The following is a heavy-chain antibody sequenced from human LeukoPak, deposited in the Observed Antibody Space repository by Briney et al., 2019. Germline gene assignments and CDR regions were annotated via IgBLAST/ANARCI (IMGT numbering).Heavy chain of an antibody. CDR3: ARIDCSSNSCMDV. D-gene: IGHD2-2*01. V-gene: IGHV4-34*01. CDR2: INHSGSP. J-gene: IGHJ6*02. CDR1: GGSFSGYY. Sequence: PSETLSLTCAVYGGSFSGYYWHWIRQPPGKGLEWIGEINHSGSPNYNPSLKSRVTLSADTSKNQFSLKLTSVTAADTAVYYCARIDCSSNSCMDVWGQGTTVTVAS.